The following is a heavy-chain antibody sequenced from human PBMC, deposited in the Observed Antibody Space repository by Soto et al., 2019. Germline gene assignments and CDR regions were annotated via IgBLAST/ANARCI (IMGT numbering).Heavy chain of an antibody. J-gene: IGHJ6*02. CDR3: ARPEYSSSSYGMDV. CDR2: ISSSSSTI. CDR1: GFTFSSYS. Sequence: AGGSLRLPCAASGFTFSSYSMNWVRQAPGKGLKWVSNISSSSSTIYYADSVKGRFTISRDNAKNSLYLQMNSLRDEDTAVYYCARPEYSSSSYGMDVWGQGTTVTVSS. D-gene: IGHD6-6*01. V-gene: IGHV3-48*02.